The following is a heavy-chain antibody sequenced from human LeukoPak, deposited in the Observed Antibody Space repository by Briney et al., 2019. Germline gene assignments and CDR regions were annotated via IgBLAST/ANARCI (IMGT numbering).Heavy chain of an antibody. J-gene: IGHJ5*02. CDR1: GGTFSSYA. CDR2: IIPIFGTA. V-gene: IGHV1-69*13. CDR3: ARFDCSSTSCYPDWFDP. D-gene: IGHD2-2*01. Sequence: VASVKVSXKASGGTFSSYAISWVRQAPGQGLEWMGGIIPIFGTANYAQKFQGRVTITADESTSTAYMELSSLRSEDTAVYYCARFDCSSTSCYPDWFDPWGQGTLVTVSS.